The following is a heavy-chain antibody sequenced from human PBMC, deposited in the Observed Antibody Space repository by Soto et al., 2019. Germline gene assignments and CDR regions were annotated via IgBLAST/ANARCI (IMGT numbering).Heavy chain of an antibody. CDR3: ARQSGGATATLDYYYFYMDV. D-gene: IGHD5-12*01. Sequence: QVQLVQSGAEVRKPGASVTVSCRSSGDSFNDYYIHWVRQAPGQGFEWMGWINPNGGVTKYAQKFQGCVSMTRDTSIRTVYLQLSRPRSDATAVYYCARQSGGATATLDYYYFYMDVWGTGTTVTVSS. V-gene: IGHV1-2*04. CDR2: INPNGGVT. J-gene: IGHJ6*03. CDR1: GDSFNDYY.